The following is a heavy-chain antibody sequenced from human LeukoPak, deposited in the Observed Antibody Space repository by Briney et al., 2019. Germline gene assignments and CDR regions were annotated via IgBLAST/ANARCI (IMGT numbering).Heavy chain of an antibody. D-gene: IGHD5-18*01. Sequence: PSETLSLTCTVSGGSISSSSYYWGWIRQPPGKGLEWIGSIYYSGSTYYYYNPSLKSRVTTSVDTSKNQFSLKLSSVTAADTAVYYCAREGYSYGYASINYYYYMDVWGKGTTVTVSS. V-gene: IGHV4-39*07. J-gene: IGHJ6*03. CDR2: IYYSGSTYY. CDR3: AREGYSYGYASINYYYYMDV. CDR1: GGSISSSSYY.